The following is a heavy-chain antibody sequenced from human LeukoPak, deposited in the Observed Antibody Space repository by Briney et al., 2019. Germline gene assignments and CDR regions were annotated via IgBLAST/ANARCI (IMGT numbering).Heavy chain of an antibody. D-gene: IGHD2-15*01. CDR2: MYYGGSA. Sequence: PSDTLSLTCTVSVDSITSSGLYRGSIRQPPGEGLEWIGYMYYGGSAYYTPSLKSRVTISVDTSKNKFSLKLSSVTAADTAVYYCARQPNIVVVDNWFDPWGQGTLVAVSS. CDR3: ARQPNIVVVDNWFDP. J-gene: IGHJ5*02. CDR1: VDSITSSGLY. V-gene: IGHV4-39*07.